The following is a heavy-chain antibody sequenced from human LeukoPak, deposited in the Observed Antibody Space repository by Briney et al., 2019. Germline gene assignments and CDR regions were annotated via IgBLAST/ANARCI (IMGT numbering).Heavy chain of an antibody. CDR2: ISSDGSVT. J-gene: IGHJ4*02. CDR1: GFIFTNYW. Sequence: GGSLRLSCAVSGFIFTNYWMHWVRQAPGKGLVWVSYISSDGSVTKYADSVKGRFTISRDNAVNTLYLQMNSLRAEDTAVYYCAKDSARVAVADHFDYWGQGTLVTVSS. V-gene: IGHV3-74*03. D-gene: IGHD6-19*01. CDR3: AKDSARVAVADHFDY.